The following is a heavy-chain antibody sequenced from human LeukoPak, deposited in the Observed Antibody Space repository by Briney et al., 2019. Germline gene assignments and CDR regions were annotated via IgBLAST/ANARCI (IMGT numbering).Heavy chain of an antibody. CDR2: INPNSGGT. J-gene: IGHJ4*02. CDR1: GYTFTGYY. V-gene: IGHV1-2*06. D-gene: IGHD5-18*01. Sequence: GASVKVPCKASGYTFTGYYMHWVRQAPGQGREWMGRINPNSGGTNYAQKFQGRVTMTRDTSISTAYMELSRLRSDDTAVYYCAREYSYFGTINWGQGTLVTVSS. CDR3: AREYSYFGTIN.